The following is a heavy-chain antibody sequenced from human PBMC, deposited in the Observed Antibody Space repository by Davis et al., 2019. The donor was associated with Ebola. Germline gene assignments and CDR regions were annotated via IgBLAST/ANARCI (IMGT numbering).Heavy chain of an antibody. J-gene: IGHJ6*02. CDR2: IHSDGSTT. Sequence: GESLKISCAASEFTFSGYAMSWVRQAPGKGLVWVSGIHSDGSTTKYADSVKGRFTISRDNSKNTLSLQMNSLRAEDTAVYYCAKDSGWYEYYYGMDVWGQGTTVTVSS. CDR1: EFTFSGYA. D-gene: IGHD6-19*01. CDR3: AKDSGWYEYYYGMDV. V-gene: IGHV3-23*03.